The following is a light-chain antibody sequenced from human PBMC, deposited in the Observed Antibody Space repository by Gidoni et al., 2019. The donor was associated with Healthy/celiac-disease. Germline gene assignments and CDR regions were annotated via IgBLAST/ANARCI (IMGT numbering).Light chain of an antibody. CDR2: KAS. Sequence: DLHLTQSPSTLSASVGDRVTITCRASQSISSWLAWYQQKPGKAPKLLIYKASSLESGVPSRFSGGGSGTEFTLTISSLQPDDFATYYCQQYNSQWXFXQGTKVEIK. J-gene: IGKJ1*01. CDR1: QSISSW. CDR3: QQYNSQWX. V-gene: IGKV1-5*03.